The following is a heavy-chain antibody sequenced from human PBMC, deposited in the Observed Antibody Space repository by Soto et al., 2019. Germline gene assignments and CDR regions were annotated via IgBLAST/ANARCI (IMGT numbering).Heavy chain of an antibody. V-gene: IGHV1-46*01. Sequence: ASVKVSCKASAYTFTHFSMHWVRQAPGHGLEWMAMINPSGGGTTYAQKFQDRVTVTRDTSTSTVYMELSSLRSDDTAVYYCAREDAANGGGFDMWGQGTMVTVSS. D-gene: IGHD2-15*01. CDR2: INPSGGGT. J-gene: IGHJ3*02. CDR1: AYTFTHFS. CDR3: AREDAANGGGFDM.